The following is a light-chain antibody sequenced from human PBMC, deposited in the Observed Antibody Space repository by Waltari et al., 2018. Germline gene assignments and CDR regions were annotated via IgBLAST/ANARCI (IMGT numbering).Light chain of an antibody. CDR2: KDS. Sequence: SYELTQPPSVSVSPGQTATITCTVDVLAKLYSYWYQQKPGQAPVLVIYKDSERPSGIPERFSGSSSGTTVTLTISAVHAEDEAAYYCQSADSSGFYVLFGGGTKLTVL. CDR1: VLAKLY. J-gene: IGLJ2*01. V-gene: IGLV3-25*03. CDR3: QSADSSGFYVL.